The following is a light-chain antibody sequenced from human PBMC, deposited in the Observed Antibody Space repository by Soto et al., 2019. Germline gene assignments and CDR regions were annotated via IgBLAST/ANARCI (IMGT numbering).Light chain of an antibody. CDR3: QQRSNWPPSIT. Sequence: EIVLTQSPATLSLSPRERATLSCRASQSVSSSLAWYQQKPGQAPRLLIYDASNMATGIPASFSGSGSGTDFTFTISSIDHEDVAVYYCQQRSNWPPSITFGQGTRLEIK. J-gene: IGKJ5*01. V-gene: IGKV3-11*01. CDR2: DAS. CDR1: QSVSSS.